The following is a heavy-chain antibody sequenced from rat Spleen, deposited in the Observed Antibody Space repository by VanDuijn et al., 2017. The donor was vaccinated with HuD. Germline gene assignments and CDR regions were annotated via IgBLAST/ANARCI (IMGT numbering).Heavy chain of an antibody. Sequence: EVQLQESGPGLVKPSQSLSLTCSVTGYSITSGYGWNWIRKFPGNKLEWMGYINSAGSTNYNPPLKSQISITRDTSKNQFFLQLTSVTTEDTATYYCARLRLGAGVMDAWGQGASVIVSS. CDR2: INSAGST. D-gene: IGHD5-1*01. V-gene: IGHV3-3*01. CDR3: ARLRLGAGVMDA. CDR1: GYSITSGYG. J-gene: IGHJ4*01.